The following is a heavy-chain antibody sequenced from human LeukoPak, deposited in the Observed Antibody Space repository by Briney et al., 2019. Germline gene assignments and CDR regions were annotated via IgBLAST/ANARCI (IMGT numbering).Heavy chain of an antibody. CDR1: GFSFSAYG. CDR3: PRDPTQYTTAWYSDY. D-gene: IGHD1-26*01. J-gene: IGHJ4*02. V-gene: IGHV3-33*01. Sequence: GGSLRLSCTASGFSFSAYGMHWVRQAPGKGLEWLAVIGYDGSSQDYADSVKGRFTISRDNSKHTLFLQITSLRAQHTAVYYCPRDPTQYTTAWYSDYWGQGTLVTVSS. CDR2: IGYDGSSQ.